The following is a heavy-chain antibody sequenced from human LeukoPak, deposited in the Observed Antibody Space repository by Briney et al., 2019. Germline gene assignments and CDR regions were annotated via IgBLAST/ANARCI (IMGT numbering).Heavy chain of an antibody. Sequence: SQTLSLTCVISGDSVSSKYAAWNWIRQSPSRGLEWLGRTHFRSKWYNEYAVSVKSRITINPDTSKNQFSLQLNSVTPEDTAVYYCARDLYNWNSYYYYYMDVWGKGTTVAVPS. J-gene: IGHJ6*03. CDR2: THFRSKWYN. CDR1: GDSVSSKYAA. D-gene: IGHD1-1*01. CDR3: ARDLYNWNSYYYYYMDV. V-gene: IGHV6-1*01.